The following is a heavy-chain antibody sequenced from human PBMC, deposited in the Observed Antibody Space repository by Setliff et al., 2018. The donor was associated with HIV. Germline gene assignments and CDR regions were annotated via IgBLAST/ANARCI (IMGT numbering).Heavy chain of an antibody. CDR3: VYRDYGGNPPRYYFDL. D-gene: IGHD4-17*01. CDR1: GFSLTSHGTG. J-gene: IGHJ4*02. V-gene: IGHV2-5*04. CDR2: IYWDDDV. Sequence: SGPTLVNPTQTLTLTCTFSGFSLTSHGTGVGWVRQSPGKALEWLGLIYWDDDVRYSPSLKSRLTITKDTSKNQVVLTMTNMNPVDTGTYFCVYRDYGGNPPRYYFDLWGQGTVVTVSS.